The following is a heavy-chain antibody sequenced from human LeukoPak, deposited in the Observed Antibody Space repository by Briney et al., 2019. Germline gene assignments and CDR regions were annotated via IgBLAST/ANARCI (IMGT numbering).Heavy chain of an antibody. V-gene: IGHV3-74*01. Sequence: PGGSLRLSCAASGFTLSSNWMHWVRQAPGRGLVWLSRINGDGSDTPYADSVKGRFTISRDNAKNTLSLQMNSLRAEDTAVYYCVRHNYGYDYWGQGTPVTVSS. CDR1: GFTLSSNW. D-gene: IGHD5-18*01. CDR3: VRHNYGYDY. CDR2: INGDGSDT. J-gene: IGHJ4*02.